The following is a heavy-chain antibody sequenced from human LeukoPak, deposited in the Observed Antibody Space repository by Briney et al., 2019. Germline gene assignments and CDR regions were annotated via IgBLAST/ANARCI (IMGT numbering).Heavy chain of an antibody. CDR1: GFTFSSYG. CDR2: ISYDGGNK. V-gene: IGHV3-30*03. J-gene: IGHJ4*02. Sequence: GGSLRLSCAASGFTFSSYGMHWVRQAPGKGLEWVAVISYDGGNKYYADSVKGRFTISRDNSKNTLYLQMNSLRAEDTAVYYCATSIGDVEMAMAVWGQGTLVTVSS. D-gene: IGHD5-24*01. CDR3: ATSIGDVEMAMAV.